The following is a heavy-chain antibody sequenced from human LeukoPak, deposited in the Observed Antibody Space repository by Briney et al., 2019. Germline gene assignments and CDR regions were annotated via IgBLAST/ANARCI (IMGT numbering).Heavy chain of an antibody. D-gene: IGHD3-10*01. Sequence: PGGSLRLSCAASGFTFSSYGMHWVRQAPGKGLEWVGFIRSKAYGGTTEYAASVKGRFTISRDDSKSIAYLQMNSLKTEDTAVYCCTSQKDYYGSGSYWTFDPWGQGTLVTVSS. CDR1: GFTFSSYG. CDR2: IRSKAYGGTT. V-gene: IGHV3-49*04. J-gene: IGHJ5*02. CDR3: TSQKDYYGSGSYWTFDP.